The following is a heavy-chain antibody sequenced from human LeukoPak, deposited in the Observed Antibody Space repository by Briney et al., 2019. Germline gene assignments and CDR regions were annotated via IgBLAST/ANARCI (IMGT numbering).Heavy chain of an antibody. CDR2: INHSGST. Sequence: SGTLSLTCAVYGGSFSGYYWSWIRRPPGKGLEWIGEINHSGSTNYNPSLKSRVTISVDTSKNQFSLKLSSVTAADTAVYYCARAGVVWFDPWGQGTLVTVSS. D-gene: IGHD3-3*01. CDR3: ARAGVVWFDP. J-gene: IGHJ5*02. CDR1: GGSFSGYY. V-gene: IGHV4-34*01.